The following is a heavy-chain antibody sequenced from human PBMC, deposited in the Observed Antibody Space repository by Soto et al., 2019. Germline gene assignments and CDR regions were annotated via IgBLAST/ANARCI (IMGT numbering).Heavy chain of an antibody. J-gene: IGHJ5*02. Sequence: ASVKVSCKASGYTFTNYGISWVRQAPGQGLEWMGWVSGYNGNTNYAQNLRGRVTMATDTSTTTAYMELRTLRSEDTAVYYCVRRVVPAAMSWFDPWGQGTLVTVSS. D-gene: IGHD2-2*01. V-gene: IGHV1-18*04. CDR1: GYTFTNYG. CDR2: VSGYNGNT. CDR3: VRRVVPAAMSWFDP.